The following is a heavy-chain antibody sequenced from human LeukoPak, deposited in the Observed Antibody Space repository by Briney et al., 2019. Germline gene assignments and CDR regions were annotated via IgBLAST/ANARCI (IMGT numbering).Heavy chain of an antibody. Sequence: GGSLRLPCAASGFTFSSYGMHWVRQAPGKGLEWVAVIWYDGSNKYYADSVKGRFTISRDNPKNTLYLQMNSLRAEDTAVYYCAKDKGATVNWFDPWGQGTLVTVSS. CDR3: AKDKGATVNWFDP. CDR1: GFTFSSYG. V-gene: IGHV3-33*06. D-gene: IGHD1-26*01. CDR2: IWYDGSNK. J-gene: IGHJ5*02.